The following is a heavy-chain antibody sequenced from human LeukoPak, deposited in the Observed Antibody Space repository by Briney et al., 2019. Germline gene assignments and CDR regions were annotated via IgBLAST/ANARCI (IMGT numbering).Heavy chain of an antibody. J-gene: IGHJ5*02. CDR1: GGSISSGSYY. V-gene: IGHV4-61*02. D-gene: IGHD5-24*01. CDR2: IYTSGST. Sequence: SETLSLTCTVSGGSISSGSYYWSWIRQPAGKGLEWIGRIYTSGSTNYNPSLKSRVTISVDTSKNQFSLKLSSVTAADTAVYYCARGRWLHPNWFDPWGQGTLVTVSS. CDR3: ARGRWLHPNWFDP.